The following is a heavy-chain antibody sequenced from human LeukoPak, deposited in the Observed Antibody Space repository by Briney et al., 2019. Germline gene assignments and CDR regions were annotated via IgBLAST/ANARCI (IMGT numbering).Heavy chain of an antibody. CDR3: AREGRQDYVYFDY. J-gene: IGHJ4*02. V-gene: IGHV4-59*01. CDR1: GGSISDYY. CDR2: INYSGNT. Sequence: SETLSLTCTVSGGSISDYYWSGIRQPPGKGLEWFGYINYSGNTNYNPSLKSRVTISVDTSKNQFSLRLTSVTAADTAVFYCAREGRQDYVYFDYWGQGSLVTVSS. D-gene: IGHD4-17*01.